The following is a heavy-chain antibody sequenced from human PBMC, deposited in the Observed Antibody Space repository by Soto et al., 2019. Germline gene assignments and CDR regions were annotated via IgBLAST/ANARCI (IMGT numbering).Heavy chain of an antibody. CDR2: INPKSGGT. Sequence: ASLKVSCKASGYSFTDYHIHWVRQAPGQGLEWLGRINPKSGGTSTAQKFQGWVTMTRDRSISTVYMELTRLRSDDTAVYFCARGHSTDCSNGVCSFFYNHEMDVWGQGTTVTVSS. J-gene: IGHJ6*02. V-gene: IGHV1-2*04. CDR3: ARGHSTDCSNGVCSFFYNHEMDV. D-gene: IGHD2-8*01. CDR1: GYSFTDYH.